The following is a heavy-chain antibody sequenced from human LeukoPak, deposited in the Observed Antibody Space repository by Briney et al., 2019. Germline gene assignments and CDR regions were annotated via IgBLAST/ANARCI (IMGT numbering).Heavy chain of an antibody. CDR2: INPNSGGT. Sequence: GASVKVSCKASGYTFTGYYMHWVRQARGQGLEWMGWINPNSGGTNYAQKFQGRVTMTRDTSISTAYMELSRLRSDDTAVYYCARVRGGYGDYKTTDWFDPWGQGTLVTVSS. V-gene: IGHV1-2*02. D-gene: IGHD4-17*01. CDR3: ARVRGGYGDYKTTDWFDP. J-gene: IGHJ5*02. CDR1: GYTFTGYY.